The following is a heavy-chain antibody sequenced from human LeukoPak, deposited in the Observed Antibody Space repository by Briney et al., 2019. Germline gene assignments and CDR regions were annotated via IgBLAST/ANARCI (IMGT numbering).Heavy chain of an antibody. Sequence: ASVKVSCKASGYTFTSYGISWVRQAPGQGLEWMGWISAYNGNTNYAQKLQGRVTMTTDTSTSTAYMELRSLRSDDTAVYYCARDSARPVGATGPAFDYWGQGTLVTVSS. CDR3: ARDSARPVGATGPAFDY. CDR1: GYTFTSYG. D-gene: IGHD1-26*01. J-gene: IGHJ4*02. CDR2: ISAYNGNT. V-gene: IGHV1-18*01.